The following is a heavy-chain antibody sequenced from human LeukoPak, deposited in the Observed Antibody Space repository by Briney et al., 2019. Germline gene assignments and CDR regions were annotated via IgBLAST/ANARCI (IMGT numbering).Heavy chain of an antibody. CDR1: GGSISSYY. V-gene: IGHV4-59*01. J-gene: IGHJ3*02. CDR2: VYYSGST. Sequence: PSETLSLTCTVSGGSISSYYWSWIRQPPGKGLEWIGYVYYSGSTNYNPSLKSRVTISVDTSKNQFSLHLSSATAADTAVHHCARDSRTTTAFDIWGQGTMVTVSS. CDR3: ARDSRTTTAFDI. D-gene: IGHD1-1*01.